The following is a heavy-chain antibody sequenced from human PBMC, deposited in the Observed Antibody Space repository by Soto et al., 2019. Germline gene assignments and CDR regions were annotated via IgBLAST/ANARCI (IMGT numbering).Heavy chain of an antibody. V-gene: IGHV1-46*03. CDR1: GDIFTNYY. D-gene: IGHD7-27*01. J-gene: IGHJ4*02. CDR2: INPSGATT. Sequence: QVQLVQSGAEVNKPGASVRIYCKASGDIFTNYYIHWVRQAPGQGLEWMGIINPSGATTTYAPSFGGRVTMTRDTSTSTVYMELSSLRSEDTAVYYCARAQAWGIHDFWGQGTLVTVSS. CDR3: ARAQAWGIHDF.